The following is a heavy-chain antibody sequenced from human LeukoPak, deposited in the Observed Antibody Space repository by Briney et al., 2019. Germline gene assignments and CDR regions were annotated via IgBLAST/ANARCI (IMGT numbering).Heavy chain of an antibody. V-gene: IGHV1-18*01. D-gene: IGHD6-13*01. J-gene: IGHJ5*02. Sequence: ASVKVSCKASGYTFTSYGISWVRLAPGQGLEWMGWISAYNGNTNYAQKLQGRVTMTTDTSTSTAYMELRSLRSDDTAVYYCARSQFLQSVIAAAGTSWFDPWGQGTLVTVSS. CDR3: ARSQFLQSVIAAAGTSWFDP. CDR2: ISAYNGNT. CDR1: GYTFTSYG.